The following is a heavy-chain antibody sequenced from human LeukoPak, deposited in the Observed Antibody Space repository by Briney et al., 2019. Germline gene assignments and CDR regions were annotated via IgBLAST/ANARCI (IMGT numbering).Heavy chain of an antibody. CDR2: IYSDGAT. CDR1: GFTVSAYA. CDR3: VRDRAEGRAWVEFDP. Sequence: GGSLRLSCAASGFTVSAYAMSWVRQAPGKGPEWVSLIYSDGATRYADSVQGRFTISRDNSKNTLYPQMNNLRVEDTAVYYCVRDRAEGRAWVEFDPWGQGILVTVSS. J-gene: IGHJ5*02. V-gene: IGHV3-66*02.